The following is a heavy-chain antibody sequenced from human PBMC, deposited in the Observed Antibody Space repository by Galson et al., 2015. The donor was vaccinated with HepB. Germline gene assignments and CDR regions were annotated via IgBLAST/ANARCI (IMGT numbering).Heavy chain of an antibody. D-gene: IGHD3-22*01. Sequence: SLRLSCAASGFTFSSYSIHWVRQAPGKGLEWVSSISSSSSYISYADSVKGRFTISRDNAKNSLYLQMNILSAEDTAVYYCARSGGDYYDRSGYSKAYYYGMDVWGQATTVTVSS. CDR1: GFTFSSYS. CDR2: ISSSSSYI. V-gene: IGHV3-21*01. J-gene: IGHJ6*02. CDR3: ARSGGDYYDRSGYSKAYYYGMDV.